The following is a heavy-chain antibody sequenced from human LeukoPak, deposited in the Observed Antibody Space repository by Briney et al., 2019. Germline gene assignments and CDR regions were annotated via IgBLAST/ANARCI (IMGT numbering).Heavy chain of an antibody. CDR2: ISGSGGRT. V-gene: IGHV3-23*01. CDR1: GFSFSSYG. D-gene: IGHD2-15*01. J-gene: IGHJ6*03. CDR3: ARDRAGYYYMDV. Sequence: GGSLRLSCAASGFSFSSYGMNWVRQAPGKGLEWVSGISGSGGRTYYADSVKGRSTISRDNAKNSLYLQMNSLRAEDTAVYYCARDRAGYYYMDVWGKGTTVTISS.